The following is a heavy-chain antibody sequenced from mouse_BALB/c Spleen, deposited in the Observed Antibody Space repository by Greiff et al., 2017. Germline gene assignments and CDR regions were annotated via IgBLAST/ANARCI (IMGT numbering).Heavy chain of an antibody. V-gene: IGHV2-2*02. CDR2: IWSGGST. D-gene: IGHD2-1*01. CDR3: ARKGYYGNSYAMDY. J-gene: IGHJ4*01. CDR1: GFSLTSYG. Sequence: VQLQESGPGLVQPSQSLSITCTVSGFSLTSYGVHWVRQSPGKGLEWLGVIWSGGSTDYNAAFISRLSISKDNSKSQVFFKMNSLQANDTAIYYCARKGYYGNSYAMDYWGQGTSVTVSS.